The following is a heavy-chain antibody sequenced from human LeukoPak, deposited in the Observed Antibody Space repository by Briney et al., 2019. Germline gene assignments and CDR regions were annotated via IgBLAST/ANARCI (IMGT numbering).Heavy chain of an antibody. Sequence: ASVKVSCKASGYTFTGYYMHWVRQAPGQGLEGMGWINPNSGGTNYAQKFQGRVTMTRDASISTAYMELSRLRSDDTAVYYCARVGYGDTWGYDQFDYWGQGTLVTVSS. J-gene: IGHJ4*02. CDR2: INPNSGGT. V-gene: IGHV1-2*02. CDR3: ARVGYGDTWGYDQFDY. D-gene: IGHD5-12*01. CDR1: GYTFTGYY.